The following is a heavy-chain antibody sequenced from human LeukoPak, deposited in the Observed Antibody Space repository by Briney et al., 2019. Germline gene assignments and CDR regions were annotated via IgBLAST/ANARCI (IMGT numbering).Heavy chain of an antibody. CDR1: GFTFSSYL. CDR3: ARRSFGSGYQGLDY. CDR2: IKEDGSEQ. V-gene: IGHV3-7*01. J-gene: IGHJ4*02. Sequence: GSLRLSCVASGFTFSSYLMSWVRQAPGTGLEWVGNIKEDGSEQYYVDSLKGRFTISRDNDKNSLYLQMNSLRAEDTAVYYCARRSFGSGYQGLDYWGQGTLVTVSS. D-gene: IGHD6-13*01.